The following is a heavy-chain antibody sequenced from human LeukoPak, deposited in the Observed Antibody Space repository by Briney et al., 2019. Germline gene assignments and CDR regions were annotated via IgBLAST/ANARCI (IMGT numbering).Heavy chain of an antibody. CDR1: GGTFSSYA. D-gene: IGHD2-2*01. Sequence: SVKVSCKASGGTFSSYAISWVRQAPGQGLEWMGGIIPIFGTANYAQKFQGRVTITADESTSTAYMELSSLRSEDTAVYYCARPYQLLEYYYYGMDVWGQGTTVTVSS. CDR3: ARPYQLLEYYYYGMDV. CDR2: IIPIFGTA. V-gene: IGHV1-69*13. J-gene: IGHJ6*02.